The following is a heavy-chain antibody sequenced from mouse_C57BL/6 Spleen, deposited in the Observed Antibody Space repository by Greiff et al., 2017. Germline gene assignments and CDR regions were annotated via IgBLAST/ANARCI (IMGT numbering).Heavy chain of an antibody. D-gene: IGHD2-4*01. Sequence: VQLQQSGPELVQPGASVKISCKASGYAFSSSWMNWVKQRPGKGLEWIGRIYPGDGDPNYNGKFTGKATLTADQSSRTAYMQLSSQTSEDSAVYFCARSGGLRRFAYWGQGTLVTVSA. CDR3: ARSGGLRRFAY. CDR2: IYPGDGDP. V-gene: IGHV1-82*01. J-gene: IGHJ3*01. CDR1: GYAFSSSW.